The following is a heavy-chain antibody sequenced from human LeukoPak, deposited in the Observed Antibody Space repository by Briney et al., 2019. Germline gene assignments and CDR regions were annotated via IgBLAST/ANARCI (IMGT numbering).Heavy chain of an antibody. J-gene: IGHJ6*03. CDR2: IYYSGST. Sequence: PSETLSLTCTVSGGSISSYYWSWIRQPPGKGLEWIGYIYYSGSTNYNPSLKSRVTISVDTSKNQFSLKLSSVTAADTAVYYCARGGFGDYYYYYMDVWGKGTTVTISS. V-gene: IGHV4-59*01. CDR3: ARGGFGDYYYYYMDV. D-gene: IGHD3-3*01. CDR1: GGSISSYY.